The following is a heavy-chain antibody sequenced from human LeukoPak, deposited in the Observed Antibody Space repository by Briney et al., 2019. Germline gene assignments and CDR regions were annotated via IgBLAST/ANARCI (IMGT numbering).Heavy chain of an antibody. CDR2: IYTSGST. Sequence: PSQTLSLTCTVSGGSISSGSYYWSWIRQPAGKGLEWIGRIYTSGSTNYNPSLKSRVTISVDTSKNQFSLKLSSVTAADTAVYYCARDRYYGSGEGSSNWDWFDPWGQGTLVTVSS. D-gene: IGHD3-10*01. CDR1: GGSISSGSYY. CDR3: ARDRYYGSGEGSSNWDWFDP. J-gene: IGHJ5*02. V-gene: IGHV4-61*02.